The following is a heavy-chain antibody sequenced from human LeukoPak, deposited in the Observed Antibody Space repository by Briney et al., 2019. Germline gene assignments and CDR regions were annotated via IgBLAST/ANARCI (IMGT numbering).Heavy chain of an antibody. CDR3: ARGGSPNYYYYYYMDV. CDR2: ISYDGSNK. Sequence: GGSLRLSCAASGFTFSSYGMHWVRQAPGKGLEWVAVISYDGSNKYYADSVKGRFTISRDNSKNTLYLQMNSQRAEDTAVYYCARGGSPNYYYYYYMDVWGKGTTVTVSS. V-gene: IGHV3-30*03. D-gene: IGHD1-26*01. J-gene: IGHJ6*03. CDR1: GFTFSSYG.